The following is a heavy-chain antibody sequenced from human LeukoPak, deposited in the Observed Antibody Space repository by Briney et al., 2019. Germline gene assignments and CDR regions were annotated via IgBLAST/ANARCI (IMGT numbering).Heavy chain of an antibody. CDR3: ARLRAPYCSSTSCPPDFDY. Sequence: GESLQISCKGSGYSFTSYWIGWVRQMPGKGLEWMGIIYPGDSDTRYSPSFQGQVTISADTSISTAYLQWSSLKASDTAMYYCARLRAPYCSSTSCPPDFDYWGQGTLVTVSS. D-gene: IGHD2-2*01. CDR2: IYPGDSDT. V-gene: IGHV5-51*01. CDR1: GYSFTSYW. J-gene: IGHJ4*02.